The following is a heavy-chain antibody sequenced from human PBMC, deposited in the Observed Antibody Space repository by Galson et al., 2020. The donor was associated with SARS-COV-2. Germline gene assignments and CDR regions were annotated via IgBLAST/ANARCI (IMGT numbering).Heavy chain of an antibody. CDR3: ARVNQRERGRAFGI. Sequence: SQTLSLTCTVSGDSITNYYWSWIRQSPEKGLEWIGYLYYSGSSNYSPSLKSRLTLSLDKSKNQFSLRLRSVTAADTAVYYCARVNQRERGRAFGIWGQGKMVTVSS. J-gene: IGHJ3*02. CDR2: LYYSGSS. V-gene: IGHV4-59*01. CDR1: GDSITNYY.